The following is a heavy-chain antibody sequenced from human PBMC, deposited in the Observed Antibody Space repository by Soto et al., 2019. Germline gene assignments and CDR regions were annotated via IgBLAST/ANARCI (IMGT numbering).Heavy chain of an antibody. CDR3: ARRSLQKYGDYDNWFDP. Sequence: SETVSLTCTVSGGSISSSSYYWGWIRQPPGKGLEWIGSIYYSGSTYYNPSLKSRVTISVDTSKNQFSLKLSSVTAADTAVYYCARRSLQKYGDYDNWFDPWGQGTLVTVSS. CDR1: GGSISSSSYY. D-gene: IGHD4-17*01. V-gene: IGHV4-39*01. J-gene: IGHJ5*02. CDR2: IYYSGST.